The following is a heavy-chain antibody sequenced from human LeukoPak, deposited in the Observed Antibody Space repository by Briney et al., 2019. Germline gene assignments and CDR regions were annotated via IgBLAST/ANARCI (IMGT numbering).Heavy chain of an antibody. CDR1: GGSISSYY. CDR3: ARGQVYYRSDNPSVDI. D-gene: IGHD3-10*01. J-gene: IGHJ3*02. Sequence: NSSETLSLTCTVSGGSISSYYWSWIRQPPGKGLEWIGYIYYSGSTNYNPSLKSRVTISVDTSKNQFSLKLSFVTAADTAVYYCARGQVYYRSDNPSVDIWGQGTMVTVSS. CDR2: IYYSGST. V-gene: IGHV4-59*12.